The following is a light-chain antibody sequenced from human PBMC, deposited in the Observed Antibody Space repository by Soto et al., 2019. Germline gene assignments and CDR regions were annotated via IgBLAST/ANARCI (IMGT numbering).Light chain of an antibody. J-gene: IGKJ1*01. CDR3: QQSYPTPWT. CDR2: VAS. CDR1: QTIDTY. Sequence: DIQMTQSPSSLPASVGDRVTITCRASQTIDTYLNWYQQKPGNAPKVLIYVASRLHTGVPSRFSGSGSGTDFTLTITSLQPEDFATYFCQQSYPTPWTFGQGTRVEV. V-gene: IGKV1-39*01.